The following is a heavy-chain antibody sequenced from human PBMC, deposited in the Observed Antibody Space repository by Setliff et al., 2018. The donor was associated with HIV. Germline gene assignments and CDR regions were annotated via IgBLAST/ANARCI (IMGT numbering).Heavy chain of an antibody. Sequence: SETLSLTCTVSGGSISSHYWSWIRQPAGEGLEWIGHIHVSGTTNYNPSLKSRVTISIDTSKHQFSLKLTSVTAADTALYYCARGPPRTSAYSRYYYYYMDVWGKGTTVTVPS. V-gene: IGHV4-4*07. CDR1: GGSISSHY. J-gene: IGHJ6*03. CDR3: ARGPPRTSAYSRYYYYYMDV. CDR2: IHVSGTT. D-gene: IGHD6-25*01.